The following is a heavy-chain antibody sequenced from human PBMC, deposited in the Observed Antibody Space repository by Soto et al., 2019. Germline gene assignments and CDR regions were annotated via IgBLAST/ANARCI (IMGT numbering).Heavy chain of an antibody. CDR1: GGSISSYY. Sequence: SDTLSLTCTVSGGSISSYYWSWILQPPGKGLEWIGYIYSSGSTNYNPSLKSRVTISVDTSKNQFSLKLSSVTAADTAVYYCARDGINMIVGAPIGQWGQGTM. CDR2: IYSSGST. V-gene: IGHV4-59*01. J-gene: IGHJ4*02. CDR3: ARDGINMIVGAPIGQ. D-gene: IGHD3-22*01.